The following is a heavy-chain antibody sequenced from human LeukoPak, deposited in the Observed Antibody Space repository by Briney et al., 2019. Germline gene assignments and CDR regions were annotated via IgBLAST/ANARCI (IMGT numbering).Heavy chain of an antibody. V-gene: IGHV3-23*01. CDR2: ISGSGGST. D-gene: IGHD6-13*01. CDR3: AKATGYSSSWFFY. Sequence: PGGSLRLSCAASGFTFSSYDMSWVRQAPGKGLEWVSAISGSGGSTYYADSVKGRFTVSRDNSKNTLYLQMNSLRAEDTAVYYCAKATGYSSSWFFYWGQGTLVTVSS. J-gene: IGHJ4*02. CDR1: GFTFSSYD.